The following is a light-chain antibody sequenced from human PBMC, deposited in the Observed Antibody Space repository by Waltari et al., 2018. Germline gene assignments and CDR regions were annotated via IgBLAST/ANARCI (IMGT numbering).Light chain of an antibody. Sequence: QPVPTQSSSASASLGSSVTLTCTLSSGHSSYIIAWHQQQPGKAPRYLMKVEGSGTYNKGTVVSDRFSGSSSGADRYLTISNLQSDDEADYYCETWDSRTLGVFGGGTKLTVL. CDR1: SGHSSYI. V-gene: IGLV4-60*03. J-gene: IGLJ3*02. CDR3: ETWDSRTLGV. CDR2: VEGSGTY.